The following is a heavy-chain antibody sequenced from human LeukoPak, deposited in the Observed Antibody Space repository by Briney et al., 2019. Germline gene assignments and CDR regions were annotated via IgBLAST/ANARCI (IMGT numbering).Heavy chain of an antibody. CDR1: GGTFSSYA. CDR3: ARGDYYDSSGPNDY. CDR2: IIPIFGTA. J-gene: IGHJ4*02. Sequence: GASVKVSCKASGGTFSSYAISWVRQAPGQGLEWMGGIIPIFGTANYARKFQGRVTITADESTSTAYMELSSLRSEDTAVYYCARGDYYDSSGPNDYWGQGTLVTVSS. D-gene: IGHD3-22*01. V-gene: IGHV1-69*13.